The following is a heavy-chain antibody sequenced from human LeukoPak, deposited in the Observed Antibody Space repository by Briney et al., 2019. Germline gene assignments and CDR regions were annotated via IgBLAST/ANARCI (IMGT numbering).Heavy chain of an antibody. D-gene: IGHD4-17*01. Sequence: GGSLRLSCAASGFTFSSYGMSWVRQAPGKGLEWVSAISGSGGSTYYADSVKGRFTISRDNSKNTLYLQMNSLRAEDTAVYYCAKDSAGDYYVGNDAFDIWGQGTMVTVSS. CDR1: GFTFSSYG. CDR2: ISGSGGST. J-gene: IGHJ3*02. V-gene: IGHV3-23*01. CDR3: AKDSAGDYYVGNDAFDI.